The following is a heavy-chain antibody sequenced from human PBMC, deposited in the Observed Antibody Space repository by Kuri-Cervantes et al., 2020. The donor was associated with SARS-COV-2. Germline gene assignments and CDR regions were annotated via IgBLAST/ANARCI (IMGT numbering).Heavy chain of an antibody. J-gene: IGHJ4*02. CDR1: GFTFSSYA. V-gene: IGHV3-30-3*01. D-gene: IGHD2-15*01. Sequence: GESLKISCAASGFTFSSYAMHWVRQAPGKGLEWVAVISHDGSNKYYADSVKGRFTISRDNSKNTLYLQMNSLRAEDTAVYYCARGPNCSGGSCYVGLLAYWGQGTLVTVSS. CDR3: ARGPNCSGGSCYVGLLAY. CDR2: ISHDGSNK.